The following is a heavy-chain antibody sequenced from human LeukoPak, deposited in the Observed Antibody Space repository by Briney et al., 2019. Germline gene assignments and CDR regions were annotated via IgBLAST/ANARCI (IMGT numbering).Heavy chain of an antibody. D-gene: IGHD3-10*01. CDR2: IYNAAST. J-gene: IGHJ4*02. Sequence: PGGSLRLSCAASGFDVTSKYMTWVRQTPEKGLDWVSVIYNAASTLYAASVKGRFTISRDKSKNTLCLEMNSLRAEDTAVYYCARGDGYYYGSGSYCDFWGQGTLVTVSS. CDR1: GFDVTSKY. V-gene: IGHV3-66*01. CDR3: ARGDGYYYGSGSYCDF.